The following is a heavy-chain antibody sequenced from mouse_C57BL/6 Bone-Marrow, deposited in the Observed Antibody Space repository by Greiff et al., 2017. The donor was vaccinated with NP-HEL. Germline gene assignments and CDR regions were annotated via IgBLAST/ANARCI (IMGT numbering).Heavy chain of an antibody. CDR3: ARDAPSYDGYPYAMDY. J-gene: IGHJ4*01. CDR1: GFTFSDFY. Sequence: EVQLVESGGGLVQSGRSLRLSCATSGFTFSDFYMEWVRQAPGKGLEWIAASRNKANDYTTEYSASVKGRFIVSRDTSQSILYLQMNALRAEDTAIYYCARDAPSYDGYPYAMDYWGQGTSVTVSS. D-gene: IGHD2-3*01. V-gene: IGHV7-1*01. CDR2: SRNKANDYTT.